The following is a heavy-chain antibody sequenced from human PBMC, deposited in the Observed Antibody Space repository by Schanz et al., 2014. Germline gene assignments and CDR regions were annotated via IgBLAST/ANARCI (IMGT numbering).Heavy chain of an antibody. CDR3: SRGECSSTSCHEVAPPDD. J-gene: IGHJ4*02. CDR2: ISYSGRT. Sequence: QVQLQESGPGLVEPSQTLSLTCTVSGDSISSAYWSWIRQHPGKGLEWIGYISYSGRTYYSPSLKSRLTMSVDTSKNQFSLRLSSVTAADTAIYYCSRGECSSTSCHEVAPPDDWGQGTLGAVSS. V-gene: IGHV4-31*03. CDR1: GDSISSAY. D-gene: IGHD2-2*01.